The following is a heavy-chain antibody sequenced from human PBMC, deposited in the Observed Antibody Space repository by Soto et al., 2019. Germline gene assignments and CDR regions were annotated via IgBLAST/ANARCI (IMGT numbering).Heavy chain of an antibody. V-gene: IGHV1-3*01. CDR2: INAGNGNT. Sequence: QVQLVQSGAEVKKPGASVKVSCKASGYTFTSYAMHWVRQAPGQRLEWMGWINAGNGNTKYSQKFQGRVTITRDTSASTAYMELSSLRSEDTAVDYCARDRLLDNWFDPWGQGTLVTVSS. CDR1: GYTFTSYA. CDR3: ARDRLLDNWFDP. D-gene: IGHD2-15*01. J-gene: IGHJ5*02.